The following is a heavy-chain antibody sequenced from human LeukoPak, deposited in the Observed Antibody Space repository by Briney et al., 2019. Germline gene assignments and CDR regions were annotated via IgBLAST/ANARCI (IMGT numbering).Heavy chain of an antibody. D-gene: IGHD6-19*01. Sequence: PGGSLRLSCAASGFTFSSYWMSWVRQAPGKGLERVANIKQDGSEKYYVDSVKGRFTISRDNAKNSLYLQMNSLRAEDTAVYYCARVVRYSSGWYSDAGRTGLDYWGQGTLVTVSS. V-gene: IGHV3-7*01. J-gene: IGHJ4*02. CDR1: GFTFSSYW. CDR3: ARVVRYSSGWYSDAGRTGLDY. CDR2: IKQDGSEK.